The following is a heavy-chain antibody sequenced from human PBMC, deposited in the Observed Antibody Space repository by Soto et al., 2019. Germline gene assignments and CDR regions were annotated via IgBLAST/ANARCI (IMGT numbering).Heavy chain of an antibody. J-gene: IGHJ6*02. CDR2: IFYLGNT. CDR3: TRHDAVAVIRHGMAV. CDR1: GGSINNYY. Sequence: QVQLQESGPGLVKPSETLSLTCTVSGGSINNYYWSWIRQPPGKGLEWIGYIFYLGNTIYNPSLKSRVTMVVDTSKNQFSLKLSSVTAADTAVYYCTRHDAVAVIRHGMAVWGQGTTVTVSS. V-gene: IGHV4-59*01. D-gene: IGHD6-19*01.